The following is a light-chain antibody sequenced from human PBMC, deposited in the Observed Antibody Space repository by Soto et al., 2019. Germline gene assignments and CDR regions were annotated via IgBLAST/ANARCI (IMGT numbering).Light chain of an antibody. CDR3: QQYGNLPLT. V-gene: IGKV3-20*01. Sequence: EIVLTQSPGTLSLSPGEWATLSCRASQSVSSNYLAWYQEKPGQAPRLLIYGVSSRATGIPDRFSGSGSGTDFTLTISRLEPEDFAVYYCQQYGNLPLTFGGGTKVEIK. CDR2: GVS. CDR1: QSVSSNY. J-gene: IGKJ4*01.